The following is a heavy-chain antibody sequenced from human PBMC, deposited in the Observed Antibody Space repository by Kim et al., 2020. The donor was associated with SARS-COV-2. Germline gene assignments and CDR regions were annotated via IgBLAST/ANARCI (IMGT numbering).Heavy chain of an antibody. J-gene: IGHJ4*02. V-gene: IGHV3-49*03. D-gene: IGHD2-21*02. CDR2: IRSKAYGGTT. Sequence: GGSVRLSCTASGFTFGDYAMSWFRQAPGKGLEWLGFIRSKAYGGTTEYAASVKGRFTISRDDSKSIAYLQMNSLKTEDTAVYYCTRDYTITLVVVTANWGQGTLVTVSS. CDR3: TRDYTITLVVVTAN. CDR1: GFTFGDYA.